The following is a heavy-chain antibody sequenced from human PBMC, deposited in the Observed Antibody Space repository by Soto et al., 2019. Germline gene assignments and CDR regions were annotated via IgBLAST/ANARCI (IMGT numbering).Heavy chain of an antibody. CDR2: IDGAGGST. D-gene: IGHD3-10*01. Sequence: GGSLRLSCLASGFTFSDFAMTWVRHVPGRGLEWVASIDGAGGSTYYAESVRGRFSIARDNYQNTLFLQMKRLTVDDTASYYCAAPRDEYGSGVSWFTYGMDIWGQGTTVTVSS. J-gene: IGHJ6*02. CDR1: GFTFSDFA. CDR3: AAPRDEYGSGVSWFTYGMDI. V-gene: IGHV3-23*01.